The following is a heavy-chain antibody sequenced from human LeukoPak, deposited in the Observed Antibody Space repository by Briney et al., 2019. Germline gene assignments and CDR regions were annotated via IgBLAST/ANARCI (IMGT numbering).Heavy chain of an antibody. Sequence: GGSLRLSCAASGFTFNTHSINWVRQAPGKGLEWVSYISSSGSTIYYADSVKGRFTISRDNAKNSLYLQMNSLRAEDTAVYYCARVGPATVTDYMDVWGKGTTVTVSS. CDR3: ARVGPATVTDYMDV. CDR2: ISSSGSTI. V-gene: IGHV3-48*04. D-gene: IGHD4-17*01. J-gene: IGHJ6*03. CDR1: GFTFNTHS.